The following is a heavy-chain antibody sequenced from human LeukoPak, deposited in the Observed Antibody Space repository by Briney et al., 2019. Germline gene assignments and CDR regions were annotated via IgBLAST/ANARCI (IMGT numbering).Heavy chain of an antibody. Sequence: PGGSLRLSCAASGFTFSNYAMNWVRQAPGKGLEWVSAMGGSGDSPKYADSVKGRFTMSRDSSKNMVYLQMNSLRPEDTAVYYCARDWSADYWGQGTLVTVSS. CDR2: MGGSGDSP. J-gene: IGHJ4*02. CDR1: GFTFSNYA. V-gene: IGHV3-23*01. CDR3: ARDWSADY.